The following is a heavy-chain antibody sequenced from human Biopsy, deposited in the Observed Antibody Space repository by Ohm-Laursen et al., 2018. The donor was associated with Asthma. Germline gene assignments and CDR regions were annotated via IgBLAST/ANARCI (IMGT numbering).Heavy chain of an antibody. V-gene: IGHV3-23*01. CDR2: ISGSGGST. D-gene: IGHD2-15*01. Sequence: SLRLSCAASGFTFSSHAMSWVRQPPGKGLEWVSAISGSGGSTYYADSVKGRFTISRDNSKNTLHLQMNSLRAEDTAVYYCAKAREDIVVVVAVSDSWGQGTLVTVSS. J-gene: IGHJ4*02. CDR1: GFTFSSHA. CDR3: AKAREDIVVVVAVSDS.